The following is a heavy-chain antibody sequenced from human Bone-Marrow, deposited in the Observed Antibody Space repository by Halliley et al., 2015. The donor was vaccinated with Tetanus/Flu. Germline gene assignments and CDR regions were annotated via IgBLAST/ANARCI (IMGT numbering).Heavy chain of an antibody. V-gene: IGHV4-28*02. D-gene: IGHD1-26*01. CDR2: LYYIGSL. CDR3: ARRKVGGFKGVDF. Sequence: WFGNLYYIGSLYYTPSLKSRAPMSIDTSKNQFSRRRTSVTAADTAIYYCARRKVGGFKGVDFWGQGTLISVSS. J-gene: IGHJ4*02.